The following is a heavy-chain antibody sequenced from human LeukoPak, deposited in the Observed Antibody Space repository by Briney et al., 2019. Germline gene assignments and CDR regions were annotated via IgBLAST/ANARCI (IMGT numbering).Heavy chain of an antibody. D-gene: IGHD4-17*01. CDR3: ARDPNGDYIGAFDM. V-gene: IGHV3-23*01. CDR2: IRGGGTSE. J-gene: IGHJ3*02. CDR1: GFTFSAYA. Sequence: GGSLRLSCTASGFTFSAYAMMWVRQAPGKGPEWVSAIRGGGTSEFYADSVKGRFRISRDNSKDTPFLQMNSLRAEDTAVYYCARDPNGDYIGAFDMWGPGTMVTVSS.